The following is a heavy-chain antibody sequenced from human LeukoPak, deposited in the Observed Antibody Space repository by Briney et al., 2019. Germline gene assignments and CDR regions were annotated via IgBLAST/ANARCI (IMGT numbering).Heavy chain of an antibody. V-gene: IGHV1-69*13. J-gene: IGHJ4*02. CDR2: ITPMFGTA. CDR1: GYTFTSYG. CDR3: ARGWLAEATVVTPYNY. D-gene: IGHD4-23*01. Sequence: ASVKVSCTASGYTFTSYGISWVRQAPGQGLEWMGGITPMFGTANHAQKFQGRVTITAVESMSTVYMELSSLRFEDTAVYYCARGWLAEATVVTPYNYWGQGTLVTVSS.